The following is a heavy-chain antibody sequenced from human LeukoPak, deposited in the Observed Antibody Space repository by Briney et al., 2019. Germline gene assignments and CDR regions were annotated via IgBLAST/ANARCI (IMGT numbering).Heavy chain of an antibody. J-gene: IGHJ6*02. D-gene: IGHD2-2*01. Sequence: GGSLRHSCAASGFSFSMYAMHWVRQAPGKGLEWVAALSFDGSKKYYADSVKGRFTVSRDSSRNTLYLHMNSLRAEDTAVYYCARDECTSCSYYYLYGMDVWGQGTTVTVSS. CDR2: LSFDGSKK. V-gene: IGHV3-30*04. CDR3: ARDECTSCSYYYLYGMDV. CDR1: GFSFSMYA.